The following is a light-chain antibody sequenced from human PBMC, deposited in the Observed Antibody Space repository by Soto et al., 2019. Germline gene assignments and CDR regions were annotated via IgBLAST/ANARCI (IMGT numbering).Light chain of an antibody. CDR2: EVN. J-gene: IGLJ1*01. V-gene: IGLV2-14*01. CDR1: SSDVGGYNY. Sequence: QSALTQPASVSGSPGQSITISCTGTSSDVGGYNYVSWYQQHPGKAPKLMIYEVNYRPSGVSNRFSGSKSGNTASLTISGLQAEVEADYYCSSYTSSSTLVFGSGTKLTVL. CDR3: SSYTSSSTLV.